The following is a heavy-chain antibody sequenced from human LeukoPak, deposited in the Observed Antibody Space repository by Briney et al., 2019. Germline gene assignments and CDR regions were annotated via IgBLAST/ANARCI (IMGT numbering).Heavy chain of an antibody. J-gene: IGHJ4*02. D-gene: IGHD3-22*01. CDR3: ATQSYYYDSSGYYTT. Sequence: QLGGSLRLSCAASGFTFSKFWMNWVRHTPGKGLEWVASIKQDGTEKYYADSVKGRFTISRDNGKNSLYLQMSSLRAEDTAIYYCATQSYYYDSSGYYTTWGQGTLVTVSS. CDR1: GFTFSKFW. V-gene: IGHV3-7*01. CDR2: IKQDGTEK.